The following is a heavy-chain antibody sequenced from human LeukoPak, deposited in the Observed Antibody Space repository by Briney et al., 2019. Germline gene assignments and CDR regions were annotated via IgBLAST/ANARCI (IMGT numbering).Heavy chain of an antibody. Sequence: ASVKVSCKVSGYTLTELSMHWVRQAPGKGLEWMGGFDPEDGETIYAQKFQGRVTMTEDTSTDTAYMELSSLRSEDTAVYYCATTRFAYYYYGMDVWGKGPRSPSPQ. D-gene: IGHD3-3*01. V-gene: IGHV1-24*01. CDR3: ATTRFAYYYYGMDV. CDR2: FDPEDGET. CDR1: GYTLTELS. J-gene: IGHJ6*01.